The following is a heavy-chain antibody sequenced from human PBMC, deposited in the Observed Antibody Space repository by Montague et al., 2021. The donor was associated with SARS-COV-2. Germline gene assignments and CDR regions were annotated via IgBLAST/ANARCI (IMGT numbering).Heavy chain of an antibody. D-gene: IGHD1-1*01. Sequence: SLRLSCAAPGFTFSSYAMSWVRQAPGKGLEWVSAISGSGGSTYYADSVKGRFTISRDNSKNTLYLQMNSLRAEDTAVYYCARVQLERRSPILNFDYWGQGTLVTASS. V-gene: IGHV3-23*01. CDR2: ISGSGGST. CDR1: GFTFSSYA. CDR3: ARVQLERRSPILNFDY. J-gene: IGHJ4*02.